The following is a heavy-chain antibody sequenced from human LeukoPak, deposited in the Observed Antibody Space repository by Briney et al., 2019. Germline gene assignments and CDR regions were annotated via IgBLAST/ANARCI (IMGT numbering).Heavy chain of an antibody. V-gene: IGHV3-30*18. D-gene: IGHD6-13*01. J-gene: IGHJ6*02. Sequence: GRSLRLSCAASGFTFSSYGMHWVRQAPGKGLEWVALISYDGSNKFYADSVKGRFTISRDNSKNTLYLRMNSLRAEDTAVYYCAKDLWGEVAAAGGMDVWGQGTTVTVSS. CDR3: AKDLWGEVAAAGGMDV. CDR1: GFTFSSYG. CDR2: ISYDGSNK.